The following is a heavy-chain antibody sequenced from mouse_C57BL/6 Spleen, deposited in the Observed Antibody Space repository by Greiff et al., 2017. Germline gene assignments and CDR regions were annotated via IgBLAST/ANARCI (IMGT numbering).Heavy chain of an antibody. J-gene: IGHJ2*01. CDR3: ARDSLYADFDY. CDR1: GFTFSSSA. Sequence: EVKLMESGGGLVKPGGSLKLSCAASGFTFSSSAMSWVRQTPEKRLEWVATISDGGSYTYYPDNVKGRFTISRDNAKNNLYLQMSHLKSEDTAMYYCARDSLYADFDYWGQGTTLTVSS. CDR2: ISDGGSYT. D-gene: IGHD2-3*01. V-gene: IGHV5-4*01.